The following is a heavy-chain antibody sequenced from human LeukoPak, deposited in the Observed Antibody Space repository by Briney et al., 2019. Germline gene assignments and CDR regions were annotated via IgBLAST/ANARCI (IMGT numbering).Heavy chain of an antibody. Sequence: AAVKVSCKAFGGTLSSYAISLGRQAPGQGLGWMGRIIPILGIANYAQKFQGRVTITADKSTSTAYMELSSLRSEDTAVYYCARARSSGYGPTEFDYWGQGTLVTVSS. D-gene: IGHD6-25*01. CDR1: GGTLSSYA. CDR2: IIPILGIA. V-gene: IGHV1-69*04. J-gene: IGHJ4*02. CDR3: ARARSSGYGPTEFDY.